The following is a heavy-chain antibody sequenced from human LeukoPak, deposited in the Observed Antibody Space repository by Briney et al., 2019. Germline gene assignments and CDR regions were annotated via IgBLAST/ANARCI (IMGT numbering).Heavy chain of an antibody. V-gene: IGHV1-46*01. CDR2: INTSGGGT. CDR3: AREESGGYFDY. Sequence: ASVKLSCKASGYTFTTRYYMHWVRQASGQGLEWIGIINTSGGGTNYAQKFQGRVTMTRDTSTSTVYMELGSLTSEDTAVYYCAREESGGYFDYWGQGTLVTVSS. CDR1: GYTFTTRYY. J-gene: IGHJ4*02. D-gene: IGHD2-8*02.